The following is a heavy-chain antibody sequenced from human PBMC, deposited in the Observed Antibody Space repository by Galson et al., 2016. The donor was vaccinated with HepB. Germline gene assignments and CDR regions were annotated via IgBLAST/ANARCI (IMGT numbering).Heavy chain of an antibody. V-gene: IGHV1-69*13. J-gene: IGHJ4*02. CDR3: ASGTFGRGVYYFDY. CDR2: IIPILGTA. CDR1: GGTFSNYT. Sequence: SVKVSCKASGGTFSNYTISWMRQAPGQGLEWMGGIIPILGTANYAQKFQGKVAITADESTSTVYMDLSSLRSEDTAVYYCASGTFGRGVYYFDYWGQGTLVTVSS. D-gene: IGHD3-10*01.